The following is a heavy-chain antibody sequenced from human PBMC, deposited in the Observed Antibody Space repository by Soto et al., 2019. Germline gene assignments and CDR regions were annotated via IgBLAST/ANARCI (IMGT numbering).Heavy chain of an antibody. J-gene: IGHJ4*02. CDR2: IKQDGSEK. V-gene: IGHV3-7*03. D-gene: IGHD6-13*01. CDR3: AKNGLPYGSSWLAH. CDR1: GFMFSTYW. Sequence: EVQLVESGGGLVQPGGSLRLSCAASGFMFSTYWMTWVRQAPGKGLEWVANIKQDGSEKYYVDSVKGRFSVSRDNAENSLHLQISSLRVDDTAVYYCAKNGLPYGSSWLAHWGQGTLVTVSS.